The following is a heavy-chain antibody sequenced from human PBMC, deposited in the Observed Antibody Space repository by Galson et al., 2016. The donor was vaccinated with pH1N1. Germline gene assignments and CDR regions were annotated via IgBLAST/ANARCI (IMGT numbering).Heavy chain of an antibody. CDR1: GRSISSYY. CDR2: IYTSGST. V-gene: IGHV4-4*07. Sequence: SETLSLTCTVSGRSISSYYWSWIRQPAGKGLEWIGRIYTSGSTNYNPSLKSRVTMSVDTSKNQFSLKLSSVTAAETAVYYGARDHGFGSENMGDWFDPWGQGTLGTVSS. CDR3: ARDHGFGSENMGDWFDP. D-gene: IGHD3-10*01. J-gene: IGHJ5*02.